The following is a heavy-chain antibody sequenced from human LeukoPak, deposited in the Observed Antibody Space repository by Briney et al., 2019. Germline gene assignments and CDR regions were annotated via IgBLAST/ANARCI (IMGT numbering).Heavy chain of an antibody. CDR3: ARDLNWGDSSL. V-gene: IGHV3-30-3*01. Sequence: GGSLRLSCAASGFTFSSYAMHWVRQAPGKGLEWVAVISYDGSNKYYADSVKGRFSISRDNSKNTLYPLMNSLRAEDTAVYYCARDLNWGDSSLWGQGTLVTVSS. CDR2: ISYDGSNK. D-gene: IGHD7-27*01. J-gene: IGHJ4*02. CDR1: GFTFSSYA.